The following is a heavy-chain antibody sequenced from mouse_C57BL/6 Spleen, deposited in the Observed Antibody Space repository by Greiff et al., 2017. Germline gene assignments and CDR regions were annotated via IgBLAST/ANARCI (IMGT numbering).Heavy chain of an antibody. CDR2: IDPANGNT. V-gene: IGHV14-3*01. D-gene: IGHD3-2*02. Sequence: EVQLQQSVAELVRPGASVKLSCTASGFNIKNPYMHWVKQRPEQGLEWIGRIDPANGNTKYAPKFQGKATVTADTSSNTAYLQLSSLTSEDTAIYYCARELRLRGYYAMDYWGQGTSVTVSS. J-gene: IGHJ4*01. CDR3: ARELRLRGYYAMDY. CDR1: GFNIKNPY.